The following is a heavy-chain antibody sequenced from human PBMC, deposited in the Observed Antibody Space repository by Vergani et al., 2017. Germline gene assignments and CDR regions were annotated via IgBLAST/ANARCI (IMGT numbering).Heavy chain of an antibody. Sequence: QVQLVESGGGVVQPGRSLRLSCAASGFTFSSYGMHWVRQAPGKGLEWVAVISYDGSNKYYADSVQGRFTISRDNSKNTLYLQMNSLRAEDTAVYYCAKGKGDTAMVRNAFDIWGQGTMVTVSS. CDR2: ISYDGSNK. CDR3: AKGKGDTAMVRNAFDI. D-gene: IGHD5-18*01. V-gene: IGHV3-30*18. J-gene: IGHJ3*02. CDR1: GFTFSSYG.